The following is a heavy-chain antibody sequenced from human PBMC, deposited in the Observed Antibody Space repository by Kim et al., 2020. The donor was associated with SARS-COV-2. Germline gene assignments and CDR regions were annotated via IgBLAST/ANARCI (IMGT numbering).Heavy chain of an antibody. CDR2: NK. Sequence: NKKYADAVKGRFRISRDNSKSTLYLQMNSLRAEDTAVYYCAKPCGWHRDYWGQGTLVTVSS. CDR3: AKPCGWHRDY. V-gene: IGHV3-30*02. J-gene: IGHJ4*02. D-gene: IGHD1-26*01.